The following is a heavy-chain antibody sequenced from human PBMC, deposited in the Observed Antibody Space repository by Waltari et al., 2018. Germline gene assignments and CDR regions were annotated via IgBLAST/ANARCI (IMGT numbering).Heavy chain of an antibody. J-gene: IGHJ5*02. CDR2: ISYSGST. CDR3: ARFSKSANWFDP. V-gene: IGHV4-39*01. CDR1: GGSITSSSYF. Sequence: ESGPGLVKPSETLSLTCTVSGGSITSSSYFWGWIRQPPGKGLEWIGTISYSGSTYYNPSLMSRVTISVDTSKNQFSLKLSSVTAAETAVFYCARFSKSANWFDPWGQGTLVTVSS. D-gene: IGHD3-3*02.